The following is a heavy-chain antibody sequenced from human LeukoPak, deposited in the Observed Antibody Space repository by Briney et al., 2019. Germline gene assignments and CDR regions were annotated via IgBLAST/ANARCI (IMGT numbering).Heavy chain of an antibody. Sequence: ASVKVSCKASGGTFSSYAISWVRQAPGQGLEWMGWISAYNGNTNYAQKLQGRATMTTDTSTSTAYMELRSLRSDDTAVYYCARQSVLLWGIGYWGQGTLVTVSS. CDR3: ARQSVLLWGIGY. D-gene: IGHD3-10*01. CDR1: GGTFSSYA. CDR2: ISAYNGNT. V-gene: IGHV1-18*01. J-gene: IGHJ4*02.